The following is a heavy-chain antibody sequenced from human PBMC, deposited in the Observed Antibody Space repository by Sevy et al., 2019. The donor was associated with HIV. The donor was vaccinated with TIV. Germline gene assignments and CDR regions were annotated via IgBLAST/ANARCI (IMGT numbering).Heavy chain of an antibody. D-gene: IGHD2-2*01. V-gene: IGHV1-18*01. CDR1: GYTFTSYG. CDR3: ARIYCSSTSCYATPDYYYYYMDV. J-gene: IGHJ6*03. Sequence: ASVNVSCKASGYTFTSYGISWVRQAPGQGLEWMGWISAYNGNTNYAQKLQGRVTMTTDTSTSTAYMELRSLRSDDTAVYYCARIYCSSTSCYATPDYYYYYMDVWGKGTTVTVSS. CDR2: ISAYNGNT.